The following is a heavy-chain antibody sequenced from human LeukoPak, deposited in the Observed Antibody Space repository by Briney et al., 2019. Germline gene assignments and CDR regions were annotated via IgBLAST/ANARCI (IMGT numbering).Heavy chain of an antibody. Sequence: ASVKVSCKASGYTFTSYGISWVRQAPGQGLEWMGWMNPNSGNTGYAQKFQGRVTITRNTSISTAYMELNSLRSEDTAVYYCARDYGGNSGWFDPWGQGTLVTVSS. V-gene: IGHV1-8*03. D-gene: IGHD4-23*01. CDR3: ARDYGGNSGWFDP. J-gene: IGHJ5*02. CDR2: MNPNSGNT. CDR1: GYTFTSYG.